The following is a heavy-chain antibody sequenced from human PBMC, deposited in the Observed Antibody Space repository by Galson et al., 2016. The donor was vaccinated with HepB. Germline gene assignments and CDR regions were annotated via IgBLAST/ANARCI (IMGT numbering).Heavy chain of an antibody. CDR3: ARDRDRSLDY. CDR2: ISTYNGDT. CDR1: GYTFTTYG. Sequence: SVKVSCKASGYTFTTYGITWVRQAPGQGLEWVGWISTYNGDTNPAQKLQGRVTLTTDRSTNTAYMEVRSLESDDTAVYYCARDRDRSLDYWGQGTLVTVSS. V-gene: IGHV1-18*04. D-gene: IGHD5-24*01. J-gene: IGHJ4*02.